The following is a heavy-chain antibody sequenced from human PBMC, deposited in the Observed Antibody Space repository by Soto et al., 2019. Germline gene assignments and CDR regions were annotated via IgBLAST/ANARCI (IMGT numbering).Heavy chain of an antibody. Sequence: PGGSLRLSCAASGFTFSDYYMSWIRQAPGKGLEWVSYISSSSSYTNYADSVKGRFTISRDNAKNSLYLQMNSLRAEDTAVYYCERRGYSYKTRYGYYGMDVWGQGTTVTVSS. CDR1: GFTFSDYY. V-gene: IGHV3-11*03. J-gene: IGHJ6*02. CDR2: ISSSSSYT. CDR3: ERRGYSYKTRYGYYGMDV. D-gene: IGHD5-18*01.